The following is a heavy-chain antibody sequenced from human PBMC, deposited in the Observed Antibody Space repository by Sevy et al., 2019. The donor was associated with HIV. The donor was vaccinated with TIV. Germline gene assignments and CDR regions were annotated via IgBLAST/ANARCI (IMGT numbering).Heavy chain of an antibody. CDR2: IWYDGSSK. Sequence: GGSLRLSCTVSGFIFSNFAMHWVRQAPGKGLEWVAMIWYDGSSKDYAESVKGRFAISRDNSQNTAFLQMNSLRAEDTGVYYCATNMVHAGAYDSYFNFWGQGSLVTVSS. CDR1: GFIFSNFA. V-gene: IGHV3-33*08. D-gene: IGHD3-10*01. CDR3: ATNMVHAGAYDSYFNF. J-gene: IGHJ4*02.